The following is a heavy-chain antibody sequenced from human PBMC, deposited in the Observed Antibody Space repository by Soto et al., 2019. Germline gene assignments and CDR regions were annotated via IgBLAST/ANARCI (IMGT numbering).Heavy chain of an antibody. D-gene: IGHD1-1*01. Sequence: GASVKVSCKASGYTFTSYDIYWVRQATGQGLEWMGWMNPNTGNSGYAQKFQGRVTMTSDTSISTAHMELSSLRSEDTAVYYCARRAETNGWNGFGADKYYFDFWGQGTLVTVSP. V-gene: IGHV1-8*01. CDR3: ARRAETNGWNGFGADKYYFDF. CDR1: GYTFTSYD. J-gene: IGHJ4*02. CDR2: MNPNTGNS.